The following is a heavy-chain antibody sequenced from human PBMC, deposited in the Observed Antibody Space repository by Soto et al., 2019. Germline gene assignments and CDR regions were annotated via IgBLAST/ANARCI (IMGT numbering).Heavy chain of an antibody. D-gene: IGHD3-3*01. J-gene: IGHJ4*02. CDR3: ARGTFGVVKD. Sequence: QVQLQESGPGLVKPSETLSLTCTVSGGSISSYYWSWIRQSPGKGLEWIGYMYYSGSTNYNPSLKRPVTISIDTSRNQFSLKLSSVTAADTAVYYCARGTFGVVKDWGQGALVTVSS. CDR1: GGSISSYY. CDR2: MYYSGST. V-gene: IGHV4-59*01.